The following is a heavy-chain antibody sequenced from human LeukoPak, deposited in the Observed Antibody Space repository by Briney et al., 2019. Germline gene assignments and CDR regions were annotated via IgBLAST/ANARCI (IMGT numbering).Heavy chain of an antibody. D-gene: IGHD1-7*01. CDR3: MRGGNELLSKNFDF. Sequence: ASVKVSCKASGFTFTGYYIHWVRQAPGQGLEWMGYINPHSGGTSTPQNFQGRVTMTTDTSISAAYMELSSLISDDTAIYYCMRGGNELLSKNFDFWGQGTLVTVSS. CDR2: INPHSGGT. CDR1: GFTFTGYY. J-gene: IGHJ4*02. V-gene: IGHV1-2*02.